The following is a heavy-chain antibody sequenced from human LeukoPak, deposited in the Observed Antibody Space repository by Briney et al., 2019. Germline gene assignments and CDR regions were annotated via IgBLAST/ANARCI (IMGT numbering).Heavy chain of an antibody. V-gene: IGHV3-30-3*01. CDR2: ISYDGSNK. Sequence: GGSLRLSCAASGFTFSSYAMHWVRQAPGKGLEWVAVISYDGSNKYYADSVKGRFTISRDNSKNTLYLKMNSLRAEDTAVYYCARDQGPDIVATLDVWGQGTTVTVSS. CDR1: GFTFSSYA. D-gene: IGHD5-12*01. CDR3: ARDQGPDIVATLDV. J-gene: IGHJ6*02.